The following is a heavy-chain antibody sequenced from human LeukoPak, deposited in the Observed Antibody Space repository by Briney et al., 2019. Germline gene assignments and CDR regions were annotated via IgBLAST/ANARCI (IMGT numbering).Heavy chain of an antibody. CDR3: ARHRAPTTVVKREPFDY. J-gene: IGHJ4*02. CDR2: IYYSGST. CDR1: GGSISSSSYY. Sequence: SETLSLTCTVSGGSISSSSYYWGWIRQPPGKGLEWIGSIYYSGSTYYNPSLKSRVTISVDTSKNQFSLKLSSVTAADTAVYYCARHRAPTTVVKREPFDYWGQGTLVTVSS. V-gene: IGHV4-39*01. D-gene: IGHD4-23*01.